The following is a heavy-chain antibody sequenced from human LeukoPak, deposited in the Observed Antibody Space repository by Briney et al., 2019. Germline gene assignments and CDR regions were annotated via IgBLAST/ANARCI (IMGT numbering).Heavy chain of an antibody. CDR2: IYPGDYDT. CDR3: ARLSAVYYDILTGQFDY. D-gene: IGHD3-9*01. V-gene: IGHV5-51*01. J-gene: IGHJ4*02. Sequence: GESLKISCKGSGYSFTCYWIGWVRQMPGKGLEWMGIIYPGDYDTRYSPSFQGQVTISADKSISTAYLQWSSLKASDTAMYYCARLSAVYYDILTGQFDYWGQGTLVTVSS. CDR1: GYSFTCYW.